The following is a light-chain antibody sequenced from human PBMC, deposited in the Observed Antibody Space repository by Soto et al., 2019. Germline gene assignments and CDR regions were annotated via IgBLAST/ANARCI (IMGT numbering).Light chain of an antibody. CDR2: HSH. CDR3: GAWDSSLTAGV. Sequence: QSVLTQPPSVSAAPGQTVTISCSGISSNIGNDYVSWFQQLPGAAPKLLIYHSHKRHSGVPDRFSGSTSGTSATLGITGLQTGDEAVYYCGAWDSSLTAGVFGGGTKVTVL. V-gene: IGLV1-51*01. CDR1: SSNIGNDY. J-gene: IGLJ3*02.